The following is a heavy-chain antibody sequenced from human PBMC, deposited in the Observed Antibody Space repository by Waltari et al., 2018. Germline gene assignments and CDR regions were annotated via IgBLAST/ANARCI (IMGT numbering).Heavy chain of an antibody. CDR1: GFPFSTYP. J-gene: IGHJ4*02. D-gene: IGHD1-26*01. Sequence: EVQLLESGGGLVQPGGSLRLYCAASGFPFSTYPLRLFRQAPGKGLEWVSAISGSGGSTYYADSVKGRFTISRDNSKNTLYLQMNSLRAEDTAVYYCAKAIEYSGSYALDYWGQGTLVTVSS. CDR3: AKAIEYSGSYALDY. CDR2: ISGSGGST. V-gene: IGHV3-23*01.